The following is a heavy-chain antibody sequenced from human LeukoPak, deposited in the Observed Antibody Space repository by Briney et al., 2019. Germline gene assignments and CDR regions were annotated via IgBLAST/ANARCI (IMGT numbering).Heavy chain of an antibody. Sequence: GGSLRLSCSASGFTVSSAYMSWVRQAPGKGLEWVSIIFSGVSTYYADSVKGRFTIYRDNSENTLYLQMNNLRDEVTAVYYCARHSGTYPAHFDYWGQGTLVTVSS. CDR3: ARHSGTYPAHFDY. CDR2: IFSGVST. V-gene: IGHV3-66*04. D-gene: IGHD1-26*01. J-gene: IGHJ4*02. CDR1: GFTVSSAY.